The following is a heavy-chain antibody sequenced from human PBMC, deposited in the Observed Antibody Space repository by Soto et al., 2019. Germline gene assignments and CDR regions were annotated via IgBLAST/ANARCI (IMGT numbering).Heavy chain of an antibody. CDR1: GGSFSGYY. Sequence: QVQLQQWGAGLLKPSETLSLTCAVYGGSFSGYYWSWIRQPPGKGLERIGEINHSGSTNYNPSLKSRVTISVDTSKNQFSLKLSSVTAADTAVYYCAVTLGVTFTWFDPWGQGTLVTVSS. J-gene: IGHJ5*02. D-gene: IGHD2-21*02. V-gene: IGHV4-34*01. CDR2: INHSGST. CDR3: AVTLGVTFTWFDP.